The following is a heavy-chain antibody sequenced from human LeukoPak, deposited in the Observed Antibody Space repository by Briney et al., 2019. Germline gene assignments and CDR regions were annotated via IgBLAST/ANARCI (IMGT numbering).Heavy chain of an antibody. V-gene: IGHV4-59*11. D-gene: IGHD6-19*01. J-gene: IGHJ5*02. CDR3: ARDTRGSWEACGLAVAGPGYNWFDP. CDR2: IYYSGST. Sequence: SETLSLTCTVSGGSISSHYWSWIRQPPGKGLEWIGYIYYSGSTNYNPSLKSRVTISVETSKNQFSLKLSSVTAADTAVYYCARDTRGSWEACGLAVAGPGYNWFDPWGQGTLVTVSS. CDR1: GGSISSHY.